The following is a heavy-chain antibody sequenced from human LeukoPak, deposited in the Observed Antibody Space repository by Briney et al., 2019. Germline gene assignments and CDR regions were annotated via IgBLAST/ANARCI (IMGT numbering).Heavy chain of an antibody. D-gene: IGHD2/OR15-2a*01. CDR3: ARGGDTTFSDY. V-gene: IGHV3-23*01. CDR1: GFTFSSYA. CDR2: IGGSGGGT. J-gene: IGHJ4*02. Sequence: GGSLRLSCAASGFTFSSYAMSWVRQAPGRSLEWVSTIGGSGGGTFYADSVKGWFTISRDKSKSTLCLQMDSLRADDTAIYYCARGGDTTFSDYWGQGTLVTVSS.